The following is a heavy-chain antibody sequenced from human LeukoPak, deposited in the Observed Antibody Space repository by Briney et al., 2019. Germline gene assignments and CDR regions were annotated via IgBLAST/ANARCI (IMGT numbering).Heavy chain of an antibody. J-gene: IGHJ4*02. Sequence: SETVSLTCTVSGGSISNYYWSWIRQPAGKGLEWIGRVYNSGSTNYNPSLKSRVTMSVGTSKNQFSLKLRSVTAADTAVYYCAGVANYRSGERLDYWGQGTLVTVSS. CDR2: VYNSGST. CDR3: AGVANYRSGERLDY. CDR1: GGSISNYY. V-gene: IGHV4-4*07. D-gene: IGHD4/OR15-4a*01.